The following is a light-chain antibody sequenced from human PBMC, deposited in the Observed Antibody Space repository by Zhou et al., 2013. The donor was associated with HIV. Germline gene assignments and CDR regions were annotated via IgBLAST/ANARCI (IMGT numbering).Light chain of an antibody. Sequence: AIQMTQSPSSFSASTGDRVTLTCRASLNLYTNLAWYQQKPGKAPNLLVYGASILQSGVPSRFSGNGSGTDFALTIDCLQSEDFATYYCQQYNSYSTFGQGTKLEIK. CDR3: QQYNSYST. J-gene: IGKJ2*01. CDR2: GAS. CDR1: LNLYTN. V-gene: IGKV1-8*01.